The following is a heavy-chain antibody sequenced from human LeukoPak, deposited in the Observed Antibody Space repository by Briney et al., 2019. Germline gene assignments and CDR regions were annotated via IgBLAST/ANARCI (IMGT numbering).Heavy chain of an antibody. J-gene: IGHJ4*02. CDR3: ARVVRGWFGGYFDY. CDR2: ISYDGSNK. Sequence: GGSLRLSCAASGFTFSSYAMHWVRQAPGKGLEWVAVISYDGSNKYYADSVKGRFTISRDNSKNTLYLQMNSLRAEDTAVYYCARVVRGWFGGYFDYWGQGTLVTVSS. CDR1: GFTFSSYA. D-gene: IGHD3-10*01. V-gene: IGHV3-30*01.